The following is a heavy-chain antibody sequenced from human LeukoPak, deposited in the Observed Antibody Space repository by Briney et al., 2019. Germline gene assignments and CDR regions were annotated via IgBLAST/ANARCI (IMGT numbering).Heavy chain of an antibody. V-gene: IGHV4-59*12. D-gene: IGHD3-10*01. CDR2: IYYSGTT. J-gene: IGHJ4*02. CDR1: GDSISGYF. CDR3: ARAMVRGVIWY. Sequence: SETLSLTCTVSGDSISGYFWSWIRQPPGKGLEWIGYIYYSGTTNYNPSLKSRVTVSVDTSKNQFSLKLSSVTAANTAVYYCARAMVRGVIWYWGQGTLVTVSS.